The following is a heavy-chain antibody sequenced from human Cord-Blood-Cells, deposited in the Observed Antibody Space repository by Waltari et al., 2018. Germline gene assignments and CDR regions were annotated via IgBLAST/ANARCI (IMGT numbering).Heavy chain of an antibody. V-gene: IGHV3-48*02. CDR3: ARVTRMHFDY. Sequence: EVQLVESGGGLVQPGGSLSFSWAASGVTFCGYSMNWVRQAPGKGLEWVSYISSSSSTIYYADSVKGRFTISRDNAKNSLYLQMNSLRDEDTAVYYCARVTRMHFDYWGQGTLVTVSS. CDR2: ISSSSSTI. D-gene: IGHD3-16*01. CDR1: GVTFCGYS. J-gene: IGHJ4*02.